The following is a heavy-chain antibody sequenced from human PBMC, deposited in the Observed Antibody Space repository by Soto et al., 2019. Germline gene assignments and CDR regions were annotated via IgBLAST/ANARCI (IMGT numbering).Heavy chain of an antibody. J-gene: IGHJ4*02. V-gene: IGHV1-2*02. CDR3: ASRPSVLGVPAVDY. CDR2: INPNSGGT. D-gene: IGHD2-2*01. CDR1: GYTFTGYY. Sequence: SVKVSCKASGYTFTGYYMHWVRQAPGQGLEWMGWINPNSGGTNYAQKFQGRVTMTRDTSISTAYMELSRLRSDDTAVYYCASRPSVLGVPAVDYWGQGTLVTVSS.